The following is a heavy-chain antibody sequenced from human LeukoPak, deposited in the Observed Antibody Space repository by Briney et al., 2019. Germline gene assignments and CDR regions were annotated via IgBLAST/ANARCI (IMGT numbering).Heavy chain of an antibody. CDR3: ARNALEWELRCAFDI. Sequence: PGGSLRLSCAASGFTFSSYAMHWVRQAPGKGLEWVAVISYDGSNKYYADSVKGRFTISRDNSKNTLYLQMNSLRAEDTAVYYCARNALEWELRCAFDIWGQGTMVTVSS. CDR2: ISYDGSNK. CDR1: GFTFSSYA. D-gene: IGHD1-26*01. V-gene: IGHV3-30-3*01. J-gene: IGHJ3*02.